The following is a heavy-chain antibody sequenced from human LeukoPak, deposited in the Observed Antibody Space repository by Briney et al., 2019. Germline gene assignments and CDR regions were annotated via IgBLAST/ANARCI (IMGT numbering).Heavy chain of an antibody. D-gene: IGHD2-2*01. CDR1: GYTFTSYG. CDR2: ISAYNGNT. Sequence: GASVKVSCKASGYTFTSYGISWVRQAPGQGLEWMGWISAYNGNTNYAQKLQGRVTMTTDTSTSTAYMELRSLRSDDTAVYYCARARRGYCSSTSCYFSDYWGQGTLVTVSS. V-gene: IGHV1-18*01. J-gene: IGHJ4*02. CDR3: ARARRGYCSSTSCYFSDY.